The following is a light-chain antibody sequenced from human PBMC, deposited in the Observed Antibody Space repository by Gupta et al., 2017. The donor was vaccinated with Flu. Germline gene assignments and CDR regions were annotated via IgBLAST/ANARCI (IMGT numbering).Light chain of an antibody. V-gene: IGLV2-14*01. CDR2: EVS. J-gene: IGLJ1*01. CDR3: SSYTSSSSYV. Sequence: QSALTQPAYVSGSPGQSITISCTGTSSDVGGYNYVSWYQQHPGKAPKLIIYEVSKRPSGVSNRFSGSKSGNTASLTISGLQAEDEADYYCSSYTSSSSYVFGTGTKVTVL. CDR1: SSDVGGYNY.